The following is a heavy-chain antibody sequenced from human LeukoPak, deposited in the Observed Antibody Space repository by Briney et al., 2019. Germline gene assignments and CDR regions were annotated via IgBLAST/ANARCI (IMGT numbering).Heavy chain of an antibody. CDR1: GFTFSSYS. D-gene: IGHD3-22*01. V-gene: IGHV3-48*04. Sequence: GGSLRLSCAASGFTFSSYSMNWVRQAPGKGLEWVSYISSSSSTIYYADSVKGRFTISRDNAKNSLYLQMNSLRAEDTAVYYCARDGVRDYYDSSGYYRNWFDPWGQGTLVTVSS. J-gene: IGHJ5*02. CDR3: ARDGVRDYYDSSGYYRNWFDP. CDR2: ISSSSSTI.